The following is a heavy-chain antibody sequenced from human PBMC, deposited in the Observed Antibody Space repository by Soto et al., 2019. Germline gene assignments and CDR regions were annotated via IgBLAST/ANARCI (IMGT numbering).Heavy chain of an antibody. CDR3: ARAAKRYFDY. Sequence: QVHLVQSGAEVKKLGSSFNVSCKVSGGTFNTFAVSWVRQAPGQGFEWLGGIIPILGPAFYAQKFQGRVTITADKSTSTAYLELTSLTSEDTAVYYCARAAKRYFDYWGQGTLVTVSS. J-gene: IGHJ4*02. CDR2: IIPILGPA. V-gene: IGHV1-69*06. CDR1: GGTFNTFA.